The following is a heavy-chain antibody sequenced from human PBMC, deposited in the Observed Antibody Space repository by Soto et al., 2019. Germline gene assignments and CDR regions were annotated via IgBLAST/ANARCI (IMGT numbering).Heavy chain of an antibody. CDR3: ARHSSSSSLYYFDY. CDR2: IDPSDSYT. CDR1: GYSFTSYW. D-gene: IGHD6-13*01. Sequence: GESLKISCKGPGYSFTSYWISWVRQMPGKGLEWMGRIDPSDSYTNYSPSFQGHVTISADKPISTAYLQWSSLKASDTAMYYCARHSSSSSLYYFDYWGQGTLVTVSS. J-gene: IGHJ4*02. V-gene: IGHV5-10-1*01.